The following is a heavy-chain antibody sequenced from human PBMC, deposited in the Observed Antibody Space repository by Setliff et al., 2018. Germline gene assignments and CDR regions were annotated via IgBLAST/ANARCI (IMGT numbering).Heavy chain of an antibody. CDR2: IYHSGST. CDR1: GDSISSTYH. CDR3: TVYNTGSSKDHY. D-gene: IGHD2-8*02. J-gene: IGHJ4*02. V-gene: IGHV4-38-2*02. Sequence: PSETLSLTCNVSGDSISSTYHWGWIRQSPGKGLEWIGTIYHSGSTNYNPSLKSRVTISVDTSKNQFSLKLSSVTAADTALYYCTVYNTGSSKDHYWGQGTPVTVS.